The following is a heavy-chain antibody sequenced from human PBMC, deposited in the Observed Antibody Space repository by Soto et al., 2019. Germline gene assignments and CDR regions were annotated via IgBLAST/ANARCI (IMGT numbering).Heavy chain of an antibody. CDR1: GDSISNRRFY. Sequence: PSETLSLTCSVSGDSISNRRFYWAWIRQPPGEGLEWIGSIYHTGNAYYNPSLKSRVTISVDTSKNQFSLKLTSVTAADAALYYCARDFFDSSDYTTNWFDPWGQGTLVTVSS. CDR3: ARDFFDSSDYTTNWFDP. D-gene: IGHD3-22*01. J-gene: IGHJ5*02. V-gene: IGHV4-39*01. CDR2: IYHTGNA.